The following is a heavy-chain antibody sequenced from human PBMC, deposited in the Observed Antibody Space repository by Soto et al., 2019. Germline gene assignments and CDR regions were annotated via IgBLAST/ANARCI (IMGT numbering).Heavy chain of an antibody. CDR2: INHSGST. D-gene: IGHD2-15*01. J-gene: IGHJ4*02. CDR1: GGSFIGYY. Sequence: PSETLSLTCAVYGGSFIGYYWSWIRQPPGKGLEWIGEINHSGSTNYNPSLKSRVTISVDTSKNQFSLKLSSVTAADTAVYYCARGYRGVVVAATTFDYWGQGTLVTVSS. V-gene: IGHV4-34*01. CDR3: ARGYRGVVVAATTFDY.